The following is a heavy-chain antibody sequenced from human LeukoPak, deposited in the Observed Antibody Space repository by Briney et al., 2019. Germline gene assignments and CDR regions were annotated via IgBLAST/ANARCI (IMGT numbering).Heavy chain of an antibody. D-gene: IGHD2-2*01. CDR2: IIPILSIA. Sequence: ASVKVSCKASRGTFSSYAISWVRQALGQGLEWMGRIIPILSIANYAQKFQGRVTITADKSTSTAYMELSSLRSEDTAVYYCARSGGYCSSTSCYARQDYWGQGTLVTLSS. CDR1: RGTFSSYA. J-gene: IGHJ4*02. V-gene: IGHV1-69*04. CDR3: ARSGGYCSSTSCYARQDY.